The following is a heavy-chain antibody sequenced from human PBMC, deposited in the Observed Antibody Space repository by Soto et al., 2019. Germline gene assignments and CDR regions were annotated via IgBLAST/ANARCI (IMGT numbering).Heavy chain of an antibody. D-gene: IGHD1-1*01. J-gene: IGHJ5*02. CDR2: SYYSGST. Sequence: SETLSLTCTVSGGSVSSGSYYWSWIRQPPGEGLEWIGYSYYSGSTNYNPPLKSRVMMSVDTSKKQFSLKLRSVTAADTAVYYCVRDGTKTLRDWFDPWGQGISVTVSS. CDR3: VRDGTKTLRDWFDP. V-gene: IGHV4-61*01. CDR1: GGSVSSGSYY.